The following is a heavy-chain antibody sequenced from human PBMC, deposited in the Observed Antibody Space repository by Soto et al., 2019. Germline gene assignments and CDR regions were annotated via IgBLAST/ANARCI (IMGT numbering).Heavy chain of an antibody. Sequence: SQTLSLTCAISGDSVSSNSAAWNWIRQSPSRGLEWLGRTYYRSKWYNDYAVSVKSRITINPDTSKNQFSLQLNSVTPEGTAVYYCARGYCSSTSCYSYYYYGMDVWGQGTTVTAP. CDR1: GDSVSSNSAA. V-gene: IGHV6-1*01. CDR3: ARGYCSSTSCYSYYYYGMDV. D-gene: IGHD2-2*02. CDR2: TYYRSKWYN. J-gene: IGHJ6*02.